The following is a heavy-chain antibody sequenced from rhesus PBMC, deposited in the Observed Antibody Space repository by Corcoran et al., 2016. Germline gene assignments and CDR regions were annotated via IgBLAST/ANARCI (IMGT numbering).Heavy chain of an antibody. CDR1: GYTFTSYY. Sequence: QVQLVQSGADVKKPGASVKLSCKASGYTFTSYYINWVRQAPGQVPEWMEWSNPSKGNTGTAQKFHGRVTRTRDTSTTTVYMEVSSLRSEDTAVYYCTRAGYFEEYDYWGQGVLVTVSS. D-gene: IGHD3-9*01. J-gene: IGHJ4*01. V-gene: IGHV1S9*01. CDR3: TRAGYFEEYDY. CDR2: SNPSKGNT.